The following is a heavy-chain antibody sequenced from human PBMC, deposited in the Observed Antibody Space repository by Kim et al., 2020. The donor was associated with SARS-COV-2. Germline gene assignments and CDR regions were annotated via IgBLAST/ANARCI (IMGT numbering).Heavy chain of an antibody. V-gene: IGHV3-33*01. D-gene: IGHD2-2*01. Sequence: GGSLRLSCAASGFTFSSYGMHWVRQAPGKGLEWVAVIWYDGSNKYYADSVKGRFTISRDNSKNTLYLQMNSLRAEDTAVYYCARGGSYCSSTSCLFDFWGQGTLVTVSS. J-gene: IGHJ4*02. CDR1: GFTFSSYG. CDR2: IWYDGSNK. CDR3: ARGGSYCSSTSCLFDF.